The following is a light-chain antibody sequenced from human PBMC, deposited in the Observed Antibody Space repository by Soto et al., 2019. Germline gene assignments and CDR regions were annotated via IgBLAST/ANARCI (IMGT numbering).Light chain of an antibody. CDR3: QQYNSYWT. J-gene: IGKJ1*01. Sequence: DIQMTQSPSTLSASVGDRVTITCWASQSISSWLAWYQQKPGKAPKLLIYDASSLESGVPSRFSGSGSGTEFTITISSLQPDAFATYYCQQYNSYWTFGQGTKVEIK. CDR1: QSISSW. V-gene: IGKV1-5*01. CDR2: DAS.